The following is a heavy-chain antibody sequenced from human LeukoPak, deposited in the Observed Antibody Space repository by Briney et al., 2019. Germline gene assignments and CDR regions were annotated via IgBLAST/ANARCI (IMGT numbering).Heavy chain of an antibody. CDR1: GFTFSSYW. V-gene: IGHV3-74*01. D-gene: IGHD6-13*01. Sequence: PGGSLRLSCAASGFTFSSYWMHWVRQAPGKGLVWVSHINTDGDSATYGDSAKGRFTISRDNAKNTLYPQMNSLRVEDTAVYYCARGTATTAGIDYWGQGTLVTVSS. CDR3: ARGTATTAGIDY. J-gene: IGHJ4*02. CDR2: INTDGDSA.